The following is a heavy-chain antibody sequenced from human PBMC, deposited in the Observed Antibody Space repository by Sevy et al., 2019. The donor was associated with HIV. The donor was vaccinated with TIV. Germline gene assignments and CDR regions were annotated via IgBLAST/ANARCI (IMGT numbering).Heavy chain of an antibody. V-gene: IGHV4-31*03. CDR3: ARVSPPLTWIFGVVITWVRFDP. D-gene: IGHD3-3*01. CDR2: IYYSGST. Sequence: SETLSLTCTVSGGSISSGGYYWSWIRQHPGKGLEWIGYIYYSGSTYYNPSLKSRVTISVDTSKNQFSLKLSSVTAADTAVYYCARVSPPLTWIFGVVITWVRFDPWGQGTLVTVSS. CDR1: GGSISSGGYY. J-gene: IGHJ5*02.